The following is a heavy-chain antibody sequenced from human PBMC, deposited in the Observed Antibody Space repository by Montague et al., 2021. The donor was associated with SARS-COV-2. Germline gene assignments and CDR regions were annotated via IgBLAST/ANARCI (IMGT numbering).Heavy chain of an antibody. CDR1: GFTVRSYA. J-gene: IGHJ4*02. CDR3: AKCTPEAAPEN. CDR2: IYSGGITT. D-gene: IGHD2-15*01. Sequence: SLRLSCAASGFTVRSYAMSWVRQAPGKGLEWVSLIYSGGITTYHADSVKGRFTISRDNSKNTPYLQMGSLRVEDTAVYYCAKCTPEAAPENWGQGTLVTVSS. V-gene: IGHV3-23*03.